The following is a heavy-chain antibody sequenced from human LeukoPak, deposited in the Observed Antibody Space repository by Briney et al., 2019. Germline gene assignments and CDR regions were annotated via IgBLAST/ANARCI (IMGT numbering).Heavy chain of an antibody. CDR1: GFTFSSYA. CDR3: ANPTYSGSYGGVY. CDR2: ISGSGGST. J-gene: IGHJ4*02. D-gene: IGHD1-26*01. Sequence: GGSLRLSSAASGFTFSSYAMSWVRQAPGKGLEWVSAISGSGGSTYYADSVKGRFTISRDNSKNTLYLQMNSLRAVDTAVYYCANPTYSGSYGGVYWGQGTLVTVSS. V-gene: IGHV3-23*01.